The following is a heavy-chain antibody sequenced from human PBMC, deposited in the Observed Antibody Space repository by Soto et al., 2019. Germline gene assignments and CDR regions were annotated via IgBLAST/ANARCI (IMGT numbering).Heavy chain of an antibody. Sequence: EVQMVETGGGLSQPGGSLRLSCAGSGFIVSSKYMTWVRQAPGKGQEWVSVIYAGGSTHYADSARGRFTISRDSSKNTLYLPMNSQRGDDAAVYYCTTYTGYGMDVWGQGTTVTVSS. CDR3: TTYTGYGMDV. CDR2: IYAGGST. D-gene: IGHD3-16*01. CDR1: GFIVSSKY. J-gene: IGHJ6*02. V-gene: IGHV3-53*02.